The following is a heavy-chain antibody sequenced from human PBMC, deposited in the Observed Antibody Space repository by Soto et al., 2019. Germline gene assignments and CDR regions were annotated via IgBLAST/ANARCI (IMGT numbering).Heavy chain of an antibody. D-gene: IGHD3-3*01. CDR2: IIPIFGTA. CDR1: GGTFSSYA. J-gene: IGHJ4*02. CDR3: ATGVIWIGYFTVDS. Sequence: GASVKVSCKASGGTFSSYAISWVRQAPGQGLEWMGGIIPIFGTANYAQKFQGRVTITADESTSTAYMELSSLRSEDTAVYYCATGVIWIGYFTVDSWGQGTRVTVS. V-gene: IGHV1-69*01.